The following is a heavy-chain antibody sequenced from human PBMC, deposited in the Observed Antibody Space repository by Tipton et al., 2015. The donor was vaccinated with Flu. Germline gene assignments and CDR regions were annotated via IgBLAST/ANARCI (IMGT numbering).Heavy chain of an antibody. CDR1: GYTFSTYW. J-gene: IGHJ4*02. V-gene: IGHV3-7*01. CDR3: ARAIAGADSL. CDR2: IKEDGSQI. Sequence: SLRLSCAASGYTFSTYWMSWVRQAPGKGLEWVAHIKEDGSQIYYVDSVKGRFSISRDNAKNSLYLQMNSLRAEDTAVYYCARAIAGADSLWGQGTLVTVSS. D-gene: IGHD3-16*01.